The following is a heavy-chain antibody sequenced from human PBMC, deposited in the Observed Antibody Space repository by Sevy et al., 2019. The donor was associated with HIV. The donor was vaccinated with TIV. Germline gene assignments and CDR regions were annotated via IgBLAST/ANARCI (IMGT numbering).Heavy chain of an antibody. J-gene: IGHJ6*02. CDR1: GGSFSGYY. CDR2: INHSGST. D-gene: IGHD4-4*01. V-gene: IGHV4-34*01. Sequence: SETLSLTCAVYGGSFSGYYWSWIRQPPGKGLEWIGEINHSGSTNYNPSLKCRVTISVDTSKNQFSLKLSAVTAADTAVYSCAKYYCNSPLYGMDVWGQGTTVTGSS. CDR3: AKYYCNSPLYGMDV.